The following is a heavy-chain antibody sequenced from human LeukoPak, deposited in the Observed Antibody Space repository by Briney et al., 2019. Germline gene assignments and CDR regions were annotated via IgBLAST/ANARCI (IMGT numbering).Heavy chain of an antibody. CDR1: GYTFTGYY. V-gene: IGHV1-2*02. CDR2: INPNSGGT. CDR3: ARESVIAAAGTGAFDI. Sequence: ASVKVSCKASGYTFTGYYMHWVRQAPGQGLEWMGWINPNSGGTNYAQKFQGRVTMTRDTSISTAYMELSRLRSDDTAVYYCARESVIAAAGTGAFDIWSQGTMVTVSS. J-gene: IGHJ3*02. D-gene: IGHD6-13*01.